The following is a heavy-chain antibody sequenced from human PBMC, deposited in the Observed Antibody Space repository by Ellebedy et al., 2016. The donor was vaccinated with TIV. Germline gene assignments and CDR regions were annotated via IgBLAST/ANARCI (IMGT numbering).Heavy chain of an antibody. CDR1: EYSLSRFD. CDR2: LNSNSGHT. Sequence: ASVKVSCKASEYSLSRFDIHWSRQATGQGLEWMGWLNSNSGHTGCAQKFQGRLSLTRNSSISTAYMELSSLTSEDTAAYYCATGGTKGEYRWLDPWGQGTQVTVSS. J-gene: IGHJ5*02. D-gene: IGHD6-6*01. CDR3: ATGGTKGEYRWLDP. V-gene: IGHV1-8*01.